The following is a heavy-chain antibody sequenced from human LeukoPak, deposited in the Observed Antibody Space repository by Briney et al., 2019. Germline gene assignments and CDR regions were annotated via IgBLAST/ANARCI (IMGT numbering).Heavy chain of an antibody. J-gene: IGHJ6*02. D-gene: IGHD4-17*01. V-gene: IGHV3-33*01. CDR2: IWYDGSNK. Sequence: PGGSLRLSCAASGFTFSIFGMHWVRQAPGKGLEWVAVIWYDGSNKYYADSVEGRFTISRDNSKNTLYLQMNSLRAEDTAVYYCARDPHEDYGDSYYGMDVWGQGTTVTVSS. CDR3: ARDPHEDYGDSYYGMDV. CDR1: GFTFSIFG.